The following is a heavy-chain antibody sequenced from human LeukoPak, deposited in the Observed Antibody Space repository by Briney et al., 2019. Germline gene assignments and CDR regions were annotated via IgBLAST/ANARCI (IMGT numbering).Heavy chain of an antibody. J-gene: IGHJ5*02. Sequence: SETLSLTCTVSGGSISSYYWSWIRQLAGKGLEWIGRIYTSGSTNYNPSLKSRVTMSVDTSKNQFSLKLSSVTAADTAVYYCARDNVVVPPWDWFDPWGQGTLVTVSS. D-gene: IGHD2-2*01. V-gene: IGHV4-4*07. CDR2: IYTSGST. CDR3: ARDNVVVPPWDWFDP. CDR1: GGSISSYY.